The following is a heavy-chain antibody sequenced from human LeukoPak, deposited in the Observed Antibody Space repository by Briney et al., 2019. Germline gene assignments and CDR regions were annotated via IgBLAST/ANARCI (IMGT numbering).Heavy chain of an antibody. Sequence: PGGSLRLSCEASGLTFDDYGMNWVRQAPGKGLEWVSGINWNGVRIGYADSVKGRFTISRDNAKNSLYLQMNSLRAEDTAVYYCAREDGYSSSWYSDYWGQGTLVTVSS. CDR1: GLTFDDYG. CDR2: INWNGVRI. D-gene: IGHD6-13*01. J-gene: IGHJ4*02. V-gene: IGHV3-20*04. CDR3: AREDGYSSSWYSDY.